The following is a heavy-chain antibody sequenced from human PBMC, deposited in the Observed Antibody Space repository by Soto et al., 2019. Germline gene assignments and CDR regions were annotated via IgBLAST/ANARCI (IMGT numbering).Heavy chain of an antibody. J-gene: IGHJ5*02. CDR1: GGSFSGYY. CDR2: INHSGST. Sequence: SETPSLTCAVYGGSFSGYYWSWIRQPPGKGLEWIGEINHSGSTNYNPSLKSRVTISVDTSKNQFSLKLSSVTAADTAVYYCARGHPKYSSSSGWFDPWGQGTLVTVSS. D-gene: IGHD6-6*01. CDR3: ARGHPKYSSSSGWFDP. V-gene: IGHV4-34*01.